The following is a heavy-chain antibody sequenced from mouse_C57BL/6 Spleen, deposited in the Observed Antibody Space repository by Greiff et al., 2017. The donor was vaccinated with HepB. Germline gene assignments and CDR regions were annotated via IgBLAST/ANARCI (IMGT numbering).Heavy chain of an antibody. J-gene: IGHJ4*01. CDR1: GFPITSGYY. V-gene: IGHV12-3*01. Sequence: QVQLKESGPGLVKPSQSLFLTCSITGFPITSGYYWIWIRQSPGKPLEWMGYITHSGETFYNPSLQSPISITRETSKNQFFLQLNSVTTEDTAMYYCAGDSKGYYAMDYWGQGTSVTVSS. CDR3: AGDSKGYYAMDY. CDR2: ITHSGET.